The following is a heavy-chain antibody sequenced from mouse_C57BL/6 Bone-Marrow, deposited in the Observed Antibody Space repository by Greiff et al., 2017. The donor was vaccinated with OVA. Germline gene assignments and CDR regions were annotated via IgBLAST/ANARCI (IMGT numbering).Heavy chain of an antibody. J-gene: IGHJ2*01. CDR1: GFSFNTYA. CDR2: IRSKSNNYAT. CDR3: VRQGYYYGSSPHFDY. V-gene: IGHV10-1*01. Sequence: EVQVVESGGGLVQPKGSLKLSCAASGFSFNTYAMNWVRQAPGKGLEWVARIRSKSNNYATYYADSVKDRFTISRDDSESMLYLQMNNLKTEDTAMYYCVRQGYYYGSSPHFDYWGQGTTLTVSS. D-gene: IGHD1-1*01.